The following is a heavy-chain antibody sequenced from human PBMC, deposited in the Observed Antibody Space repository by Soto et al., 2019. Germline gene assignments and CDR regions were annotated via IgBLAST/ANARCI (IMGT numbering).Heavy chain of an antibody. V-gene: IGHV4-59*01. CDR1: GGSISSYY. D-gene: IGHD4-17*01. Sequence: SETLSLTCTVSGGSISSYYWSWIRQPPGKGLEWIGYIYYGGSTNYNPSLKSRVTISVDTSKNQFSLKLSSVTAADTAVYYCARVSYTVTNYYFDYWGQGTLVTVSS. J-gene: IGHJ4*02. CDR3: ARVSYTVTNYYFDY. CDR2: IYYGGST.